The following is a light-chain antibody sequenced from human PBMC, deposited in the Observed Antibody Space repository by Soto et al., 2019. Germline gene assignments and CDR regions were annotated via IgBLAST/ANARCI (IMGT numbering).Light chain of an antibody. CDR2: EVN. J-gene: IGLJ1*01. Sequence: QSALAQPPSASGSPGQSVTISCTGTSSDFAAYNYVSWYQQHPGKAPKLILYEVNQRPSGVPDRFSGSKSGNTASLTVSGLQAEDEADYYCSSYFDSNNLRVFGPGTQLTVL. V-gene: IGLV2-8*01. CDR3: SSYFDSNNLRV. CDR1: SSDFAAYNY.